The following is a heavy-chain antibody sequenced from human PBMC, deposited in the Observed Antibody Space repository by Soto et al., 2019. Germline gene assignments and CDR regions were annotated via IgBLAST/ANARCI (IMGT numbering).Heavy chain of an antibody. J-gene: IGHJ6*03. Sequence: QVQLQESGPGLVKPSETLSLTCTVSGGSISSYYWSWIRQPPGKGLEWIGYIYYSGSTNYNPSLKSRVTISVDTSNTQFSLKLSSVTAADTAVYYCAHSSGWQNYYYYYMDVWGKGTTVTVSS. CDR2: IYYSGST. CDR1: GGSISSYY. CDR3: AHSSGWQNYYYYYMDV. V-gene: IGHV4-59*01. D-gene: IGHD6-19*01.